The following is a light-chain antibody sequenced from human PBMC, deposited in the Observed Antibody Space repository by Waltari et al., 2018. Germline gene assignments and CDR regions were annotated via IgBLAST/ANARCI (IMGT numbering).Light chain of an antibody. Sequence: QSALTQPPSASGSPGQSVTISCTGTSSDVAGYNSVSWYQQHPGKAPKLMIYEVTKRPSGVPDRFSGSKSGNTASLIVSGLQAEDEADYHCSSYADSDNLVFGGGTKLTVL. CDR2: EVT. CDR1: SSDVAGYNS. V-gene: IGLV2-8*01. CDR3: SSYADSDNLV. J-gene: IGLJ3*02.